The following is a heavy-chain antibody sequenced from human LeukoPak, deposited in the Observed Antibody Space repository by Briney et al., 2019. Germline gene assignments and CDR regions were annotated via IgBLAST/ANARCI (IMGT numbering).Heavy chain of an antibody. J-gene: IGHJ3*02. Sequence: GASVKVSCKASGGTFSSYAISWVRQAPGQGLEWMGWINPNSGGTNYAQKFQGRVTMTRDTSISTAYMELSRLRSDDTAVYYCASASGYCSGGSCQSPRAFDIWGQGTMVTVSS. D-gene: IGHD2-15*01. CDR2: INPNSGGT. CDR1: GGTFSSYA. V-gene: IGHV1-2*02. CDR3: ASASGYCSGGSCQSPRAFDI.